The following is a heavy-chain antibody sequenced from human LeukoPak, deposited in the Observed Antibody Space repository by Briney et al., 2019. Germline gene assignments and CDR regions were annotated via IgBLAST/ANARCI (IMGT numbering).Heavy chain of an antibody. CDR3: VTLELRVLDY. V-gene: IGHV3-21*01. J-gene: IGHJ4*02. CDR1: GFTFSTYS. CDR2: ISGTSSYI. Sequence: GGSLRLSCAASGFTFSTYSMSWVRQAPGKGLEWVSSISGTSSYIYYADSVKGRFTISRDNAKNSLYLQMNSLRAEDTAVYYCVTLELRVLDYWGQGTLVTVSS. D-gene: IGHD1-7*01.